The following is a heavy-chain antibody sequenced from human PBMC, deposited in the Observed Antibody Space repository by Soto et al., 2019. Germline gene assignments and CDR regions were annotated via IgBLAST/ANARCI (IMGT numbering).Heavy chain of an antibody. D-gene: IGHD3-3*01. CDR2: ITRNSVST. J-gene: IGHJ4*02. Sequence: QLVESGGGLVQPGGSLRISCVASGFSFDEFAMHWGRQAPGKGLEWISGITRNSVSTDYANSVKGRFTVSRDNAKNSLYLQMSSLTTEDTSLYFCAKERVRFLDAWGQGTLVTVSS. V-gene: IGHV3-9*01. CDR1: GFSFDEFA. CDR3: AKERVRFLDA.